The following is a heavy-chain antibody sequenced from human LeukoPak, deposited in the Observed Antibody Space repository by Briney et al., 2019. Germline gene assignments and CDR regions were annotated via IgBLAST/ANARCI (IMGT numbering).Heavy chain of an antibody. J-gene: IGHJ4*02. CDR2: IDWVGGST. Sequence: WAGGSLRLSCAASGFTFDDYGMSWVRQAPGKGRGWVSGIDWVGGSTGYADSVDGRFTISKDNAKNSLYLQMNSLRAEDTALYSCARGGMDYYDSSGYYFGYWGQGTLVTVSS. D-gene: IGHD3-22*01. CDR1: GFTFDDYG. V-gene: IGHV3-20*04. CDR3: ARGGMDYYDSSGYYFGY.